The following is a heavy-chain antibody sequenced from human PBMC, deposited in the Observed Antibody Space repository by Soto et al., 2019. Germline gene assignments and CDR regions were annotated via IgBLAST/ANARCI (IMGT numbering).Heavy chain of an antibody. V-gene: IGHV1-3*01. J-gene: IGHJ5*02. Sequence: GASVKVSCKASGYTFTSYAMHWVRQAPGQRLEWMGWINAGNGNTKYSQKFQGRVTITRDTSASTAYMELSSLRSEDTAVYYCARARGIAVAGTRWFDPWGQGXLVTVYS. CDR1: GYTFTSYA. CDR2: INAGNGNT. D-gene: IGHD6-19*01. CDR3: ARARGIAVAGTRWFDP.